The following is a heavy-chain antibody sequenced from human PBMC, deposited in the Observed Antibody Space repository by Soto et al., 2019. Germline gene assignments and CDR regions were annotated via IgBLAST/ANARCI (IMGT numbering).Heavy chain of an antibody. J-gene: IGHJ6*02. CDR1: GGTFSSYT. D-gene: IGHD3-10*01. V-gene: IGHV1-69*02. CDR2: IIPILGIA. CDR3: ARVRNGDGSPRTDV. Sequence: QVQLVQSGAEVKKPGSWVKVSCKASGGTFSSYTISWVRQAPGQGLEWMGRIIPILGIANYAQKFQGRVTITADKSTSTAYMELSSLRSEDTAVYYCARVRNGDGSPRTDVWGQGTTVTVSS.